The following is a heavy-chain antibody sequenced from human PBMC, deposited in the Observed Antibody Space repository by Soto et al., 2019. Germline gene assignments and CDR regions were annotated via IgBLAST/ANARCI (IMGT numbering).Heavy chain of an antibody. J-gene: IGHJ4*02. V-gene: IGHV5-10-1*01. D-gene: IGHD3-22*01. CDR1: GYSFAGYW. Sequence: LQLSCKGSGYSFAGYWITWVRQKPGKGLEWMGRIDPSDSQTYYSPSFRGHVTISVTKSITTVFLQWSSLRASDTAMYYCARQIYDSDTGPNFQYYFDSWGQGTPVTVSS. CDR2: IDPSDSQT. CDR3: ARQIYDSDTGPNFQYYFDS.